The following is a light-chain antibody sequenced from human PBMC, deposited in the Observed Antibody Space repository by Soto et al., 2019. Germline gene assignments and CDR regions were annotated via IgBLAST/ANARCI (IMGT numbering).Light chain of an antibody. J-gene: IGKJ4*01. CDR3: EQYGDSRLT. Sequence: VLTQSPGTLSLSPGERATLSCRASQSISSSYLAWYQQKPGQTPRLLIYHASNRATGIPDRFSGSGSGTDFTLTISGLEPEDFAVYYCEQYGDSRLTFGGGTKVEIK. CDR2: HAS. CDR1: QSISSSY. V-gene: IGKV3-20*01.